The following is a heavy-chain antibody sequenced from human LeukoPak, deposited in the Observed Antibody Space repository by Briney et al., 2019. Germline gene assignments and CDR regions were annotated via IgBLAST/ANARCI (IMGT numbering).Heavy chain of an antibody. CDR2: IYYSGST. CDR3: ARLRDSSSWFDY. Sequence: SETLSLTCTVSGGSISSYYWSWIRQPPEKGLEWIGYIYYSGSTNYNPSLKSRVTISVDTSKNQFSLKLSSVTAADTAVYYCARLRDSSSWFDYWGQGTLVTVSS. D-gene: IGHD6-13*01. V-gene: IGHV4-59*01. CDR1: GGSISSYY. J-gene: IGHJ4*02.